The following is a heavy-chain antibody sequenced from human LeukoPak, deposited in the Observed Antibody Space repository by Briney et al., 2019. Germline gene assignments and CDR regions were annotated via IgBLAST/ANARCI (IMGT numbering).Heavy chain of an antibody. CDR3: ARETPTLYGSGSHYDY. D-gene: IGHD3-10*01. V-gene: IGHV3-53*01. Sequence: GGSLRLSCEASGFTFSNYWVTWVRQAPGKGLEWVSVMHSDGSTYYADSVKGRFTISRDNSKNTLYLQMNSPRVEDTAVYYCARETPTLYGSGSHYDYWGQGTLVTVSS. J-gene: IGHJ4*02. CDR2: MHSDGST. CDR1: GFTFSNYW.